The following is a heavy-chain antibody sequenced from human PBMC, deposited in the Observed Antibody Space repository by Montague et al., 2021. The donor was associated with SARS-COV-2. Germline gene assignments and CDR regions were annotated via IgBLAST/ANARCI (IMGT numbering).Heavy chain of an antibody. J-gene: IGHJ3*02. V-gene: IGHV4-59*01. CDR3: ARTGLGVYDILTGYTVNAFDM. D-gene: IGHD3-9*01. CDR2: IYYSGST. CDR1: GGSITSYY. Sequence: SETLSLTCTVSGGSITSYYWTWIRQPPGKGLEWVGRIYYSGSTNYNPSLKSRVTISVDTSKNQFSLKLSSVTAADTAVYYCARTGLGVYDILTGYTVNAFDMWGQGTMVTVSP.